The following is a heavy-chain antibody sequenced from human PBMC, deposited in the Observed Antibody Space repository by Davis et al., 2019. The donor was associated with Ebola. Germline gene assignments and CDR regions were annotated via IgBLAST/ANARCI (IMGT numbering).Heavy chain of an antibody. CDR2: IIPVFGLP. J-gene: IGHJ4*02. Sequence: SVKVSCKASAGTFSSYAISWVRQAPGQGLDWMGGIIPVFGLPNYAQKFQGRVTMTRDTSINTAYMELSRLRSDDTAVYYCARVLYNGGWYYFDYWGQGTLVTVSS. D-gene: IGHD6-19*01. CDR3: ARVLYNGGWYYFDY. CDR1: AGTFSSYA. V-gene: IGHV1-69*10.